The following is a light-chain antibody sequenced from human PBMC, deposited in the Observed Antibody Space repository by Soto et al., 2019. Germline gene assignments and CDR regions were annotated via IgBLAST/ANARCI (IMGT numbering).Light chain of an antibody. CDR1: QSVGSN. CDR3: QHYNNWPPNT. CDR2: GVS. J-gene: IGKJ2*01. V-gene: IGKV3-15*01. Sequence: ETVMTQSPATLSVSPGERATLSCRASQSVGSNLAWYQQRPGQAPRLLIYGVSTRATGIPARFSGSGSGTEFTLPISSLQSEDFAVYYCQHYNNWPPNTFGQGTRVDIK.